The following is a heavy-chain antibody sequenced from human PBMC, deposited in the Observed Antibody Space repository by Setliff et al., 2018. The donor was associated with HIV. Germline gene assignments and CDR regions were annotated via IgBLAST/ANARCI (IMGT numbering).Heavy chain of an antibody. V-gene: IGHV4-4*07. CDR2: IYSSGST. CDR1: GGSISRCY. J-gene: IGHJ6*03. Sequence: PSETLSLTCTVSGGSISRCYWSWIRQPAGKGLEWIGRIYSSGSTNYNPSLKSRVTMSLDTSKNQFSLKLSSVTAADTAMYYCARVSYYDKKGISFYYYYMDVWGKGTTVTSP. D-gene: IGHD3-22*01. CDR3: ARVSYYDKKGISFYYYYMDV.